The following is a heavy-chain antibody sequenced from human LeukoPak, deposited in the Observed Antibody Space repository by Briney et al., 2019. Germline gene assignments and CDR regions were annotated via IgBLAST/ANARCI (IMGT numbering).Heavy chain of an antibody. J-gene: IGHJ5*02. CDR2: IWYDGSNK. Sequence: GGSLRLSCAASGFTFNNYGIHWVRQAPGKGLEWVAVIWYDGSNKYYADSLKGRFTISRDNSKNTLYLQMNSLRAEDTAVYYCARGGYYDSGGYFDWFDPRGQGTLVTVSS. CDR3: ARGGYYDSGGYFDWFDP. CDR1: GFTFNNYG. D-gene: IGHD3-22*01. V-gene: IGHV3-33*01.